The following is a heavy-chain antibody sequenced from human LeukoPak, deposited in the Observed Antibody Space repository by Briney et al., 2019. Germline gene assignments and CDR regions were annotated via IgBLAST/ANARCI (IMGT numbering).Heavy chain of an antibody. CDR1: GFTFSSYA. V-gene: IGHV3-23*01. D-gene: IGHD1-20*01. CDR3: AALTGGYYFDY. Sequence: GGSLRLPCAASGFTFSSYAMSWVRQAPGKGLEGVSAISGSGGSTYYADSVKGRFTISRENSKNTPFLQKNSLRADDTAVYYCAALTGGYYFDYWGQGTLVTVSS. J-gene: IGHJ4*02. CDR2: ISGSGGST.